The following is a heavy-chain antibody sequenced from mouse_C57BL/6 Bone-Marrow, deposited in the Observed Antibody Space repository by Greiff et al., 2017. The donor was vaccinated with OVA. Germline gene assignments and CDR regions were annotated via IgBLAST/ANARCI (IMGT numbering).Heavy chain of an antibody. J-gene: IGHJ2*01. CDR2: ISYSGST. D-gene: IGHD2-2*01. CDR1: GYSITSDY. Sequence: DVKLVEPGPGLVKPSPSVSLSCSVTGYSITSDYWNWIRKFPGSKLEYMGYISYSGSTYYNPTLKSRISITRDTSKNQYYLQLNSVTTEDTATYYCARGLSFDYWGQGTTLTVSS. V-gene: IGHV3-8*01. CDR3: ARGLSFDY.